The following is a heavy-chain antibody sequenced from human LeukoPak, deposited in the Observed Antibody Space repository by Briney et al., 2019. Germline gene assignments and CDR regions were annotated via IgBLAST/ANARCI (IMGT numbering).Heavy chain of an antibody. J-gene: IGHJ4*02. Sequence: GRSLRLSCAASGFTFSIYNMNWVRQAPGKGLEWVSYISSSSYTIYYADSVKGRFTISRDNAKNSLYLQMNSLRAEDTAVYYCARDLLAVAAPRYFDYWGQGTLVTVSS. D-gene: IGHD6-19*01. CDR3: ARDLLAVAAPRYFDY. CDR2: ISSSSYTI. V-gene: IGHV3-48*01. CDR1: GFTFSIYN.